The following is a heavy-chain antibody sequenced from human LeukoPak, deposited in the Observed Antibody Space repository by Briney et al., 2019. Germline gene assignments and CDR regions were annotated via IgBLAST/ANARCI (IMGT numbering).Heavy chain of an antibody. CDR1: GYTFTSYY. J-gene: IGHJ6*03. Sequence: ASVKVSCKASGYTFTSYYMHWVRQAPGQGLEWMGIINPSGGSTSYAQKFQGRVTMTRDMSTSSVYMELSSLRSEDTAVYYCARVVAGTNYYYYYYYMDVWGKGTTVTVSS. D-gene: IGHD2-15*01. CDR2: INPSGGST. CDR3: ARVVAGTNYYYYYYYMDV. V-gene: IGHV1-46*01.